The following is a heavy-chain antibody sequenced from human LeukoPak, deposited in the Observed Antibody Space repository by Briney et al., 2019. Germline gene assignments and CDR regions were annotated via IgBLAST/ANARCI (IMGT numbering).Heavy chain of an antibody. CDR2: ISGSGGST. V-gene: IGHV3-23*01. Sequence: GGSLRLSCVASAFTFRRYAMSWVRQAPGKGLEWVSAISGSGGSTYYADSVKGRFTTSRDNSKNTLYLQMNSLRAEDTAVYYCAKRRNGPMVRGLEFDYWGQGTLVTVSS. CDR3: AKRRNGPMVRGLEFDY. D-gene: IGHD3-10*01. J-gene: IGHJ4*02. CDR1: AFTFRRYA.